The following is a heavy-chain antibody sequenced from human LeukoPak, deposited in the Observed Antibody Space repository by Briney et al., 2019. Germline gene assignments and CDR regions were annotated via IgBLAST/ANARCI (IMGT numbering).Heavy chain of an antibody. CDR1: GFTFISYW. D-gene: IGHD6-13*01. CDR3: ARVVEQQLVFPRYYYYYYMDV. J-gene: IGHJ6*03. CDR2: IKKDGTEK. V-gene: IGHV3-7*01. Sequence: TGGSLRLSCAASGFTFISYWMSWVRQAPGKGLEWVANIKKDGTEKYYVDSVKGRFTISRDNGKNSLYLQMNSLRAEDTAVYYCARVVEQQLVFPRYYYYYYMDVWGKGTTVTVSS.